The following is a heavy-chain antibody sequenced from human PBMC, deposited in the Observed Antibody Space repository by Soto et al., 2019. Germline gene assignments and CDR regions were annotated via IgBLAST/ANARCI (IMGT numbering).Heavy chain of an antibody. V-gene: IGHV1-18*01. J-gene: IGHJ6*03. Sequence: ASVKVSCKASGYTFTSYGISWVRQAPGQGLERMGWISAYNGNTNYAQKLQGRVTMTTDTSTSTAYMELRSLRSDDTAVYYCARDLVPHYYYYYMDVWGKGTTVTVSS. CDR2: ISAYNGNT. CDR3: ARDLVPHYYYYYMDV. CDR1: GYTFTSYG. D-gene: IGHD2-8*01.